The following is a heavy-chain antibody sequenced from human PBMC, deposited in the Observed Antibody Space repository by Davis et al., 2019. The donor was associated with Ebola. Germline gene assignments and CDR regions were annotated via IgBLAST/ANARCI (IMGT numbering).Heavy chain of an antibody. D-gene: IGHD3-16*01. CDR3: ARHDLGYYFDY. J-gene: IGHJ4*02. V-gene: IGHV4-34*01. CDR1: GGSFSGYY. Sequence: SETLSLTCAVYGGSFSGYYWSWIRQPPGKGLEWIGEINHSGSTNYNPSLKSRVTISVDTSKNQFSLKLSSVTAADTAVYYCARHDLGYYFDYWGQGTLVTVSS. CDR2: INHSGST.